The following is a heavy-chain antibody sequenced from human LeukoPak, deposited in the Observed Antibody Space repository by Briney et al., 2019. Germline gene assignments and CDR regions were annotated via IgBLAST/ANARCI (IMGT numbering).Heavy chain of an antibody. CDR2: IKEDGSEK. D-gene: IGHD2/OR15-2a*01. J-gene: IGHJ4*02. V-gene: IGHV3-7*03. Sequence: SWIRQHPGKGLEWVANIKEDGSEKYYADFVKGRFTISRDNAKNSLDLQMNSLRAEDTAVYYCARRGSTDYWGQGTLVTVSS. CDR3: ARRGSTDY.